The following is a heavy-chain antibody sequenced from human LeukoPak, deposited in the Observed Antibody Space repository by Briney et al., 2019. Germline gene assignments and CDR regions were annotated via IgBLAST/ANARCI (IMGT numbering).Heavy chain of an antibody. Sequence: ASVKVSCTASGYTFTSYDINWVRQAPGQGLEWMGWMNPNSGSTGYAQKFQGRVTITRNTSISTAYMELSGLRSEDTAVYYCARGRSTGYPYYFEYWGQGTLVTVSS. CDR1: GYTFTSYD. CDR2: MNPNSGST. D-gene: IGHD5-12*01. J-gene: IGHJ4*02. CDR3: ARGRSTGYPYYFEY. V-gene: IGHV1-8*03.